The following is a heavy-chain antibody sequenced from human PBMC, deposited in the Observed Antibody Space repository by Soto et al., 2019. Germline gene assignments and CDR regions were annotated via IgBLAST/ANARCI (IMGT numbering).Heavy chain of an antibody. CDR1: GGSIRNIFG. CDR3: ARADSSSWTTIDY. Sequence: AVSGGSIRNIFGRSRVHKPPGKGLEWIGEIYHSGSTNYNPSLKSRVTISVDKSKNQFSLKLSSVTAADTAVYYCARADSSSWTTIDYWGQGTLVTVSS. D-gene: IGHD6-13*01. J-gene: IGHJ4*02. V-gene: IGHV4-4*02. CDR2: IYHSGST.